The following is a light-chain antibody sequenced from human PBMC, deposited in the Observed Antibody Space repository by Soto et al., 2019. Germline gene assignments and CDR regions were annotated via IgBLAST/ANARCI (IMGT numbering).Light chain of an antibody. CDR1: QSLSNNY. CDR3: QQYGNSPPDT. Sequence: EIVLTQSPGTLSLSPGERATLSCRASQSLSNNYLAWYQQKPGQAPRLLIYDASRRATGVPDRFSGSGSGTDFTLTISRLEPEDVAVYYCQQYGNSPPDTFGQGTKLEIK. CDR2: DAS. J-gene: IGKJ2*01. V-gene: IGKV3-20*01.